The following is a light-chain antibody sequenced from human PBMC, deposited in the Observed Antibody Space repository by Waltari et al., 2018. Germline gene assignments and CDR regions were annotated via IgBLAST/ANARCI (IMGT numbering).Light chain of an antibody. CDR3: QQYNGHST. J-gene: IGKJ2*01. CDR2: TTS. V-gene: IGKV1-5*03. Sequence: IQMTQSPSTLSAFVGDRVTITCRARQSVSSYLAWYQQKPAKAPKLLIYTTSVLETGVPPRFSGSGSGTEFTLTISYLQPDDFATYFCQQYNGHSTFGQGTKLEMK. CDR1: QSVSSY.